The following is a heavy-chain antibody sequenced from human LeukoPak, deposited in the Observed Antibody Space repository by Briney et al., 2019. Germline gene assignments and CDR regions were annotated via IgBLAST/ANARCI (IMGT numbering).Heavy chain of an antibody. CDR2: ISTSSSYI. D-gene: IGHD3-10*01. J-gene: IGHJ4*02. Sequence: GGSLRLSCAASGFTFSSYNMNWVRQAPGKGLEWVSSISTSSSYIYYADSVKGRFTISRDNAKNSLYLQMNSLRAEDTAVYYCTTAVGLWFGELPFDYWGQGTLVTVSS. CDR3: TTAVGLWFGELPFDY. CDR1: GFTFSSYN. V-gene: IGHV3-21*04.